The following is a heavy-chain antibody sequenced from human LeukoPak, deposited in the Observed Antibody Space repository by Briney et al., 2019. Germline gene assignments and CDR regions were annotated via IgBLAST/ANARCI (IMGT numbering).Heavy chain of an antibody. D-gene: IGHD6-13*01. CDR1: GGSISSYY. V-gene: IGHV4-59*08. CDR2: IYYSGST. CDR3: ARQKPSRGIAAGN. Sequence: SETLSLTCTVSGGSISSYYWSWIRQPPGKGLEWIGYIYYSGSTNYNPSLKSRVTISVDTSKNQFSLKLSSVTAADTAVYYCARQKPSRGIAAGNWGQGTLVTVSS. J-gene: IGHJ4*02.